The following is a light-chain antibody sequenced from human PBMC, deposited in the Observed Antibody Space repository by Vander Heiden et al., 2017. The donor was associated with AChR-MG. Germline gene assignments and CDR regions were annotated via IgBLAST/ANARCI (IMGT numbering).Light chain of an antibody. CDR1: NGDVGAYNY. CDR2: DVT. J-gene: IGLJ3*02. CDR3: CSHAGSYSLWV. V-gene: IGLV2-11*01. Sequence: QSALTQPRSVSGPPGQSVTISCTGTNGDVGAYNYVSWYQQYPGKAPKLMIYDVTKRPSGVPDRFSGSKSGNTASLTISGLQAEDEADYFCCSHAGSYSLWVFGGGTKLTVL.